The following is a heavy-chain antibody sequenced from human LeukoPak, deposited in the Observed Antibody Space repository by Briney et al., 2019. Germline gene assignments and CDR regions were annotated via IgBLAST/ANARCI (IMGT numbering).Heavy chain of an antibody. CDR2: IIPIFGTA. J-gene: IGHJ4*02. Sequence: SVKLSCKASGGTFSSYAISWVRQAPGQGLEWMGGIIPIFGTANYAQKFQGRVRITTDESTSTAYMELSSLRSEDTAVYYCARGPELERFDYWGQGTLVTVSS. V-gene: IGHV1-69*05. D-gene: IGHD1-1*01. CDR3: ARGPELERFDY. CDR1: GGTFSSYA.